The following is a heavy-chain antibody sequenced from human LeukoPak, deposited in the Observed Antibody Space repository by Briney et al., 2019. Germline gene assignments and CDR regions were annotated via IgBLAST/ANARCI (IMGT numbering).Heavy chain of an antibody. J-gene: IGHJ4*02. CDR2: IYYSGST. V-gene: IGHV4-59*01. D-gene: IGHD3-9*01. CDR1: GGSISSYY. Sequence: PSETLSLTCTVSGGSISSYYWSWIRQPPGKGLEWIGYIYYSGSTNYNPSLNSRVTISVDTSKNQFSLKLSSVTAADTAVYYCARAWTDYDILTGMGGEYYFDYWGQGTLVTVSS. CDR3: ARAWTDYDILTGMGGEYYFDY.